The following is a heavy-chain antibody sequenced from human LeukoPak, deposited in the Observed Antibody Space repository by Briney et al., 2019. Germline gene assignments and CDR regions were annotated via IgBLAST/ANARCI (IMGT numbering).Heavy chain of an antibody. D-gene: IGHD2-21*01. CDR3: ARDGLQDCYDAFDI. CDR1: GFTVSSNY. J-gene: IGHJ3*02. Sequence: GGSLRLSCAASGFTVSSNYMSWVRQAPGKGLEWVSVIYSDGSTYYAESAKGRFTISRDNSKNTLYLQMNSLRAEDTAVYYCARDGLQDCYDAFDIWGQGTMVTVSS. CDR2: IYSDGST. V-gene: IGHV3-66*01.